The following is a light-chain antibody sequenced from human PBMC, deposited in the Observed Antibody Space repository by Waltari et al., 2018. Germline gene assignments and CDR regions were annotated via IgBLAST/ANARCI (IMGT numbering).Light chain of an antibody. CDR3: QVWDTSSNLHVV. V-gene: IGLV3-21*03. Sequence: SYVLTQPPSVSVAPGKTARITCGGNNIGSKSVHWYQQKPGQAPVLVVYDDSDRPSGIAERFSGSNSGNTATLTISRVEAGDESDYYCQVWDTSSNLHVVFGGGAKLTVL. CDR1: NIGSKS. J-gene: IGLJ2*01. CDR2: DDS.